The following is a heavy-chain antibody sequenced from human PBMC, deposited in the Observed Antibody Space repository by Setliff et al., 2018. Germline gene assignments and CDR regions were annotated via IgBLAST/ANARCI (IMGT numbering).Heavy chain of an antibody. Sequence: PSETLSLTCGVSGVSITSGHYWGWIPQSPGKGLEWLATIHQRGRTYYNPSLNSRVTISLDTSKNHFSLKLRSVTAEDSAVYYCASPGRDNLDSPFDAFDIWGQGTKVTVSS. D-gene: IGHD3-3*01. V-gene: IGHV4-38-2*01. CDR3: ASPGRDNLDSPFDAFDI. CDR2: IHQRGRT. J-gene: IGHJ3*02. CDR1: GVSITSGHY.